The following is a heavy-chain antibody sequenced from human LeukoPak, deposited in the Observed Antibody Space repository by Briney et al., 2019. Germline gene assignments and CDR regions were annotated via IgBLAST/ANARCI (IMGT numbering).Heavy chain of an antibody. V-gene: IGHV4-59*12. D-gene: IGHD3-22*01. J-gene: IGHJ4*02. Sequence: SETLSLTCTVSGGSISSYYWSWIRQPPGKGLEWIGYIFYSGSTNYNPSLKSRVTISIDTSKNQFSLKLSSVTAADTAVYYCARDLDSYYDSSGYPTGYWGQGTLVTVSS. CDR2: IFYSGST. CDR1: GGSISSYY. CDR3: ARDLDSYYDSSGYPTGY.